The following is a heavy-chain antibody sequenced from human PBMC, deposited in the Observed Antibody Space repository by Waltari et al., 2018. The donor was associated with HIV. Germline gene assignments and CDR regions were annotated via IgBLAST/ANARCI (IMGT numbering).Heavy chain of an antibody. V-gene: IGHV7-4-1*02. D-gene: IGHD6-6*01. Sequence: QVQLVQSGSELKKPGASVRVSCKASGYSITSHAINWVRQAPGQGLEWMGWINTDTGNPIYAPGFTGRFVFSVDSTVRTAYLQISSLMVDDTAVYYCARTLVSSGLVRFDPWGQGTLVTVSS. CDR3: ARTLVSSGLVRFDP. CDR1: GYSITSHA. J-gene: IGHJ5*02. CDR2: INTDTGNP.